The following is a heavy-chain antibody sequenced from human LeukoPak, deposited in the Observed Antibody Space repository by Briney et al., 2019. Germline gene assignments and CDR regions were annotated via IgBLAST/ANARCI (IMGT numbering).Heavy chain of an antibody. CDR3: ARVVSTYTYYYDSSGYLPPYFQH. CDR2: IYYSGST. D-gene: IGHD3-22*01. V-gene: IGHV4-59*01. Sequence: SETLSLTCTVSGGSISSYYWSWIRQPPGKGLEWIGYIYYSGSTNYNPSLKSRVTISVDTSKNQFSLKLSSVTAADTAVYYCARVVSTYTYYYDSSGYLPPYFQHWSQGTLVTVSS. J-gene: IGHJ1*01. CDR1: GGSISSYY.